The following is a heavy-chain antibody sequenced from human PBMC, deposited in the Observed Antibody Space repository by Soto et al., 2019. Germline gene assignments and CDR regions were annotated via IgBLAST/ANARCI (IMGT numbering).Heavy chain of an antibody. V-gene: IGHV4-28*01. CDR2: IYYRGST. CDR3: ARVKGLEGGRNWFDP. D-gene: IGHD2-15*01. J-gene: IGHJ5*02. Sequence: QVQLQESGPGLVKPSDTLSLTCAVSGYSISSSNWWGWIRQPPGKGLKWIGYIYYRGSTYYNPSLKSRVTMSVDTSKNQFSRKLSSVTAVDTAVYYGARVKGLEGGRNWFDPWGQGTLVTVSS. CDR1: GYSISSSNW.